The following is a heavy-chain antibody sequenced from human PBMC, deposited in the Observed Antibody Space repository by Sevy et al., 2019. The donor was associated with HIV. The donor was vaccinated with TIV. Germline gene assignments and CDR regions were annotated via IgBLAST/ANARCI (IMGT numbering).Heavy chain of an antibody. D-gene: IGHD2-2*01. V-gene: IGHV3-30*03. CDR2: ISSDGSNE. CDR1: GFTFRTYG. Sequence: GGSLRLSCAASGFTFRTYGMHWVRQAPGKGPEWVALISSDGSNEYYADSVRDRFTISRDNSKNTLFLQMNSLSPEDMAVYYCAIYCLTSTCYSSYEIWGQGTMVTVSS. CDR3: AIYCLTSTCYSSYEI. J-gene: IGHJ3*02.